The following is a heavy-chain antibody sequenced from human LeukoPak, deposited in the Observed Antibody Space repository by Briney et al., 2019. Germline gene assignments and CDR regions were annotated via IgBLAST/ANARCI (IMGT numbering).Heavy chain of an antibody. CDR2: FDPEDGET. CDR3: ATSFIAVAGRDY. D-gene: IGHD6-19*01. J-gene: IGHJ4*02. Sequence: GASVKVSCKVSGYTLTELSMHWVRQAPGKGLEWMGGFDPEDGETIYAQKFQGRVTMTEDTSTETAYMELSSLRSEDTAVYYCATSFIAVAGRDYWGQGTLVTVSS. V-gene: IGHV1-24*01. CDR1: GYTLTELS.